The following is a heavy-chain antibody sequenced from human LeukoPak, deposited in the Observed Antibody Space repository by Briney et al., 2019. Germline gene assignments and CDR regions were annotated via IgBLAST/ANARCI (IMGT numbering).Heavy chain of an antibody. Sequence: PGGSLRLSCAASGFPLSSYSINWVRQAPGKGLEWVSYISSSGSAIYYVDSVKGRFTVSRDNAKNSLFLQMNSPRAEDTAVYYCARGQWLVFRGQGTLVTVSS. CDR1: GFPLSSYS. J-gene: IGHJ4*02. CDR2: ISSSGSAI. V-gene: IGHV3-48*01. CDR3: ARGQWLVF. D-gene: IGHD6-19*01.